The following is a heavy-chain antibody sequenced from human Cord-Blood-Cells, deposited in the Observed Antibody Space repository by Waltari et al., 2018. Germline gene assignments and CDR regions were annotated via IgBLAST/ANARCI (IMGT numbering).Heavy chain of an antibody. V-gene: IGHV4-34*01. CDR2: INPSGST. Sequence: QVQLQQWGAGLLKPSETLSLTCDVYGGSFSGYYWSWIRQPPGKGLEWIGEINPSGSTNYNPSLKSRVTISVDTSKNQFSLKLSSVTAADTAVYYCARGLGFLEWLYYYYYMDVWGKGTTVTVSS. D-gene: IGHD3-3*01. CDR3: ARGLGFLEWLYYYYYMDV. J-gene: IGHJ6*03. CDR1: GGSFSGYY.